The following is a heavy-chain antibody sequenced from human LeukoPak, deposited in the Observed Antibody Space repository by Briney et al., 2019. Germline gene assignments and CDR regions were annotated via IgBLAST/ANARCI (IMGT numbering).Heavy chain of an antibody. CDR2: ISSSSSTI. CDR1: GFTFSSYS. J-gene: IGHJ4*02. V-gene: IGHV3-48*01. Sequence: GGSLRLSCAASGFTFSSYSMNWVRQAPGKGLEWVSYISSSSSTIYYADSVKGRFTISRDNAKNSLYLQMNSLRAEDTAVYYCARAVAGTFDYCGQGTLVTVSS. D-gene: IGHD6-19*01. CDR3: ARAVAGTFDY.